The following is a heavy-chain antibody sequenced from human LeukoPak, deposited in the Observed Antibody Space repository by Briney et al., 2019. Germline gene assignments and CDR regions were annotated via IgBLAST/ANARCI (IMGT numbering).Heavy chain of an antibody. CDR2: INSDGSST. D-gene: IGHD6-19*01. Sequence: GGSLRLSCAASGFTFSSYWTHWVRQAPGKGLVWVSRINSDGSSTSYADSVKGRFTISRDNAKNTLYLQMNSLRAEDTAVYYCARVAGTSGWYFDYRGQGTLVTVSS. CDR1: GFTFSSYW. J-gene: IGHJ4*02. CDR3: ARVAGTSGWYFDY. V-gene: IGHV3-74*01.